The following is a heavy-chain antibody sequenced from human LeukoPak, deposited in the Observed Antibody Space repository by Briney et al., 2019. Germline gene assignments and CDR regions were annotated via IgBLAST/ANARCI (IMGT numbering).Heavy chain of an antibody. CDR1: VFTFSSYV. Sequence: PGGSLRLSCAASVFTFSSYVMNWVRQAPGKGLEWVSRISDNGVTRYYADSVKGRFTISRDNTDNTVYLQMNSLRAENTAIYYCAKAPAPYYYYYGMDVWGQGTAVTVSS. CDR3: AKAPAPYYYYYGMDV. J-gene: IGHJ6*02. CDR2: ISDNGVTR. V-gene: IGHV3-23*01.